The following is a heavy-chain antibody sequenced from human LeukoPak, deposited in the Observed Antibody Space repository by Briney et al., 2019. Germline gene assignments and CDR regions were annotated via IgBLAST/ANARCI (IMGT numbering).Heavy chain of an antibody. CDR2: ISAYNGNT. Sequence: ASVKVSCEASGYTFTSYGISWVRQAPGQGLEWMGWISAYNGNTNYAQKLQGRVTMTTDTSTSTAYMELRSLRSDDTAVYYCAREYCTNGVCYENYFDYWGRGTLVTVSS. D-gene: IGHD2-8*01. CDR3: AREYCTNGVCYENYFDY. CDR1: GYTFTSYG. J-gene: IGHJ4*02. V-gene: IGHV1-18*01.